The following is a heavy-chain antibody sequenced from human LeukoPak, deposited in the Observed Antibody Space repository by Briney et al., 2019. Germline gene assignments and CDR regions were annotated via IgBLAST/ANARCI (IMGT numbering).Heavy chain of an antibody. CDR3: AREGAYGDAFDI. CDR2: INPNSGGT. Sequence: GASVKVSCKASGYTFTSYDINWVRQATGQGLEWMGWINPNSGGTNYAQKFQGRVTMTRDTSISTAYMELSRLRSDDTAVYYCAREGAYGDAFDIWGQGTMVTVSS. D-gene: IGHD4-17*01. CDR1: GYTFTSYD. J-gene: IGHJ3*02. V-gene: IGHV1-2*02.